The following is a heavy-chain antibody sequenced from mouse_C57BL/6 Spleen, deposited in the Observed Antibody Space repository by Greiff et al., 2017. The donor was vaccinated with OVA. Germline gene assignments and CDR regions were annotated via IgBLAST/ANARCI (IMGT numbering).Heavy chain of an antibody. CDR1: GYTFTSYW. V-gene: IGHV1-61*01. Sequence: QVQLKQPGAELVRPGSSVKLSCKASGYTFTSYWMHWVKQRPGQGLEWIGNIYPSDSDTHYNQKFKDKATLTVDKSSSPAYMQLSSLTSEDSAVYACASSESIYYGSGYFDYWGQGTTLTVSS. J-gene: IGHJ2*01. CDR2: IYPSDSDT. CDR3: ASSESIYYGSGYFDY. D-gene: IGHD1-1*01.